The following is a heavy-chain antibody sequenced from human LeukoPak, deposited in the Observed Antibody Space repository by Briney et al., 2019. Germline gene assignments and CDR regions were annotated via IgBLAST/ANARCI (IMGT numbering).Heavy chain of an antibody. Sequence: AETLTLTCTVSGVSISSDCWSWIRQPPGKGLEWIGYIYYSCSTNYDPSLKSRVTISVDTSKNQFSLKLTSVTAADTAVYYCARCARYGSGWYFDYWGQGTLVTVSS. CDR3: ARCARYGSGWYFDY. CDR2: IYYSCST. V-gene: IGHV4-59*01. CDR1: GVSISSDC. J-gene: IGHJ4*02. D-gene: IGHD6-25*01.